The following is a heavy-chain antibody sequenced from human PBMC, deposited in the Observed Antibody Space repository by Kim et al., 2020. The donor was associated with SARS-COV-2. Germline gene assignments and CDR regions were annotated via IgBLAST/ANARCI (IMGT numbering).Heavy chain of an antibody. CDR2: IIPIFGTA. D-gene: IGHD3-16*01. CDR1: GGTFSSYA. J-gene: IGHJ3*02. V-gene: IGHV1-69*13. Sequence: SVKVSCKASGGTFSSYAISWVRQAPGQGLEWMGGIIPIFGTANYAQKFQGRVTITADESTSTAYMELSSLRSEDTAVYYCARSLTTLGVSGGAFDIWGQGTMVTVSS. CDR3: ARSLTTLGVSGGAFDI.